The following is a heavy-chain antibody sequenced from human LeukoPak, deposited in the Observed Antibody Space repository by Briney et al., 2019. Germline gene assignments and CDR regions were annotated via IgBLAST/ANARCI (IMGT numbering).Heavy chain of an antibody. Sequence: ASAKVSCKASGYTFTGYYMHWVRQAPGQGLEWMGWINPKSGGTNYAQKFQGRVTMTRDTSISTAYMELRSLRSDDTAVYYCARCVAVAGTSADYWGQGTLVTVSS. CDR2: INPKSGGT. J-gene: IGHJ4*02. CDR1: GYTFTGYY. D-gene: IGHD6-19*01. CDR3: ARCVAVAGTSADY. V-gene: IGHV1-2*02.